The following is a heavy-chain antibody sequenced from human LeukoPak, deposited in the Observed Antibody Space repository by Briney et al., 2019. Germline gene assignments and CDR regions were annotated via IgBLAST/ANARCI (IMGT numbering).Heavy chain of an antibody. CDR2: IIPIFGTA. Sequence: GSSVKVSCKASGGTFSSYAISWVRQAPGQGLEWMGGIIPIFGTANYAQKFQGRVTITADESTSTAYMELSSLRSQDTAVYYCAINLAVAGRRDYCDYWGQGTLVTVSS. V-gene: IGHV1-69*01. CDR1: GGTFSSYA. D-gene: IGHD6-19*01. J-gene: IGHJ4*02. CDR3: AINLAVAGRRDYCDY.